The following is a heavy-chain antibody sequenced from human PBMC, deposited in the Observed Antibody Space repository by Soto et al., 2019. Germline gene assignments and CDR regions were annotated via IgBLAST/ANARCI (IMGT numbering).Heavy chain of an antibody. D-gene: IGHD3-22*01. CDR1: GGTFSSYA. CDR2: IIPIFGTA. Sequence: ASVKVSCKASGGTFSSYAIDWVRQAPGQGLEWMGGIIPIFGTANYAQKFQGRITITADESTSTAYMELRSLRSEDMAVYYCARGVKYDSSGFYYFYWGQGTLVTVSS. V-gene: IGHV1-69*13. CDR3: ARGVKYDSSGFYYFY. J-gene: IGHJ4*02.